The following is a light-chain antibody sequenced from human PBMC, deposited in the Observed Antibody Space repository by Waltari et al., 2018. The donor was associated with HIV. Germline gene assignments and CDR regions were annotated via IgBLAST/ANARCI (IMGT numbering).Light chain of an antibody. J-gene: IGLJ3*02. V-gene: IGLV1-47*01. CDR3: AAWDVSLSGWV. CDR1: TSNIGSNF. Sequence: SVLTQPPSTSGTPGQKVTISCSGRTSNIGSNFVYWYQQFPGTAPKLLIYRNNERPSGVPDRFSGSKSGISASLAITGLRSEDEADYYCAAWDVSLSGWVFGGGTKLTVL. CDR2: RNN.